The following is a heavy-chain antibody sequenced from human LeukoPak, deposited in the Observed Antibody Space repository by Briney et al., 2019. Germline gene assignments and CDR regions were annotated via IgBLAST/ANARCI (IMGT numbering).Heavy chain of an antibody. D-gene: IGHD7-27*01. CDR1: GGSISSGDSH. CDR3: ARAPGVAEVGRLDL. V-gene: IGHV4-30-4*01. Sequence: SETLSLTCTVSGGSISSGDSHWSRIRQPPGKGLEWIGYIFYSGNIYYNPSLKSRLTISLDMFKNQFSLKLSSVTAADTAVYYCARAPGVAEVGRLDLWGRGTLVTVSS. J-gene: IGHJ2*01. CDR2: IFYSGNI.